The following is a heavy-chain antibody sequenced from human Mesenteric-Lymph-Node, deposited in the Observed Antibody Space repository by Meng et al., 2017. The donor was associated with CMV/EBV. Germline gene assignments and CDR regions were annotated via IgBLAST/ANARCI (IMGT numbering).Heavy chain of an antibody. CDR3: ARDSRWDYYFDY. V-gene: IGHV3-66*02. J-gene: IGHJ4*02. Sequence: GGSLRLSCAASGFTVSSNYMSWVRQAPGKGLEWVSVIYSGGSTYYADSVKGRFTISRDNAKNTLYLQRTSLRAEYTAVYYCARDSRWDYYFDYWGQGTLVTVSS. CDR1: GFTVSSNY. D-gene: IGHD1-26*01. CDR2: IYSGGST.